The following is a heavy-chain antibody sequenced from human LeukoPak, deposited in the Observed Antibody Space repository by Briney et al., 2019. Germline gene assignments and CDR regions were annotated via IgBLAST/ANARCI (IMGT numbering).Heavy chain of an antibody. Sequence: PGGSLRLSCAASGFTFSSYAMTWVRQAPGSGLQWVSSLSHTGGITYYADSVKGRFTISRDNSRNTVYLQINSLRDEDTAMYYCAKAYCAGDCYWGLLECRGQGTLVTVSS. CDR2: LSHTGGIT. CDR1: GFTFSSYA. D-gene: IGHD2-21*02. J-gene: IGHJ4*02. V-gene: IGHV3-23*01. CDR3: AKAYCAGDCYWGLLEC.